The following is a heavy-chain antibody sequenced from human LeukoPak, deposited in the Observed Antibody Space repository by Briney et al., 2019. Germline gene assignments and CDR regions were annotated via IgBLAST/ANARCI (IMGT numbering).Heavy chain of an antibody. D-gene: IGHD3-10*01. CDR1: GFTVSNYA. CDR3: SGYYHGFPY. Sequence: GGSLRLTCAASGFTVSNYAMSWVRQAPGKGLEWVSVIHFGGSTNYADSVKGRFIISRDNSKNTLYLQMNSLRAEDTAMYYCSGYYHGFPYWRQGTLVTVSS. V-gene: IGHV3-66*01. CDR2: IHFGGST. J-gene: IGHJ4*02.